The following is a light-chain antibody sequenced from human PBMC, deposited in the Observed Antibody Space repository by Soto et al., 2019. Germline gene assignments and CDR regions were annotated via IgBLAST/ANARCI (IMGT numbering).Light chain of an antibody. CDR2: GAS. V-gene: IGKV3-15*01. J-gene: IGKJ4*02. Sequence: ILLTPSPATLSVSPGARAPLPCRASQSIRKNLEWYQQRPGKAPRILIYGASTRATGIPGRFSGSGSGTDFILTISSLQSEDFAAYYCQQHNNWPLMFGGGTKVDIK. CDR3: QQHNNWPLM. CDR1: QSIRKN.